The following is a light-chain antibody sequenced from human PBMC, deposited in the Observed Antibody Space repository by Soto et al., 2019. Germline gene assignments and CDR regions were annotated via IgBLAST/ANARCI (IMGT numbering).Light chain of an antibody. J-gene: IGKJ1*01. Sequence: ETVLTQSPGTLSLSPGERATLSCRARQSVNNNYLAWYQQKPGQAPRLLIYGTSSRATGISDRFSGSGSGTEFTLTISRLEPEDFAVYYCQQYGRSPRTFGRGTKVDIK. CDR2: GTS. CDR1: QSVNNNY. CDR3: QQYGRSPRT. V-gene: IGKV3-20*01.